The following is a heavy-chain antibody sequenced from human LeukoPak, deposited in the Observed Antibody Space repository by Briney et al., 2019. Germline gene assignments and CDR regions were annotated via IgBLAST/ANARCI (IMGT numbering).Heavy chain of an antibody. Sequence: GASVKVSCKASGYTFTGIYIHWVRQAPGQGLEWMGWINPNGGGTHYAQKFQGRVTMTRDTSINTAYMELSSLRSDDTAVYYCAREEVSVISDTCCPGLGYWGQGTLVTVSS. J-gene: IGHJ4*02. CDR3: AREEVSVISDTCCPGLGY. CDR2: INPNGGGT. D-gene: IGHD3-10*01. CDR1: GYTFTGIY. V-gene: IGHV1-2*02.